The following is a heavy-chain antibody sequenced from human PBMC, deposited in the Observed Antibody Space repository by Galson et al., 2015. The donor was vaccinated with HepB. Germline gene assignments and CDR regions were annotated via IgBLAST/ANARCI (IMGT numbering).Heavy chain of an antibody. V-gene: IGHV3-21*01. CDR1: GFTFSSYS. D-gene: IGHD1-26*01. CDR3: ARDGGYSGNRWDYGMDV. Sequence: SLRLSCAASGFTFSSYSMNWVRQAPGKGLEWVSSISSSSSYIYYADSVKGRFTISRDNAKNSLYLQMNSLRAEDTAVYYCARDGGYSGNRWDYGMDVWGQGTTVTVSS. J-gene: IGHJ6*02. CDR2: ISSSSSYI.